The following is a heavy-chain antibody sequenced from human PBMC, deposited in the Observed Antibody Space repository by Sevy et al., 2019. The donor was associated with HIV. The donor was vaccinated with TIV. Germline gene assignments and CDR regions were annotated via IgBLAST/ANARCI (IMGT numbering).Heavy chain of an antibody. D-gene: IGHD3-16*01. CDR3: VKEGGYDGWDY. Sequence: GGSLRLSCAASGFSFSSYGMHWVRQAPGKGLEWMSYIQYDGSNKDYADSVKGRFTISRDNSKNTLYLQMNSLRVEDTAVYYCVKEGGYDGWDYWGQGTLITVSS. V-gene: IGHV3-30*02. CDR2: IQYDGSNK. CDR1: GFSFSSYG. J-gene: IGHJ4*02.